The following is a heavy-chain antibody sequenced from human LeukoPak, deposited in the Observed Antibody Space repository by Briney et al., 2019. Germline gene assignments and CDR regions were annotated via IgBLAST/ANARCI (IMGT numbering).Heavy chain of an antibody. D-gene: IGHD1-26*01. CDR3: ASFELGSGSCPFDY. CDR1: GGTFSSYV. CDR2: IIPIFGTT. V-gene: IGHV1-69*05. J-gene: IGHJ4*02. Sequence: SVKVSCKASGGTFSSYVISWVRQAPRQGLEWMGRIIPIFGTTNYALKFQGRVTITTDESTSTAYMELSSLRSDDTAVYYCASFELGSGSCPFDYWGQGTLVTVSS.